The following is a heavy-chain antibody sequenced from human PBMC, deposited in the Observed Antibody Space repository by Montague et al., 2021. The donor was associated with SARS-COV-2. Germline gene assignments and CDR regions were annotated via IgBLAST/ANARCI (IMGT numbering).Heavy chain of an antibody. Sequence: TLSLACAVSGDSISSSNWWSWVRQPPGKGLEWIGEIYHGGSTNYNPSLKSRVTMSIDESRNQFSLSLSSLTAADTAVYYCARLDGLGYWGQGTLVAVSS. V-gene: IGHV4-4*02. J-gene: IGHJ4*02. CDR2: IYHGGST. D-gene: IGHD3/OR15-3a*01. CDR3: ARLDGLGY. CDR1: GDSISSSNW.